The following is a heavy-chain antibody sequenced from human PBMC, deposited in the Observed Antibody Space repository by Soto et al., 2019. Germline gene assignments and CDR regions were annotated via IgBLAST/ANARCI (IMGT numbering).Heavy chain of an antibody. Sequence: QVQLVESGGGVVQPGRSLRLSCAASGFTFSSYAMHWVRQAPGKGLEWVAVISYDGSNKYYADSVKGRFTISRDNSKNRLSLQMTSLRAEETAVYYCARVDHGYEAGDWGQGTLVTVSS. CDR3: ARVDHGYEAGD. CDR2: ISYDGSNK. D-gene: IGHD5-12*01. V-gene: IGHV3-30-3*01. CDR1: GFTFSSYA. J-gene: IGHJ4*02.